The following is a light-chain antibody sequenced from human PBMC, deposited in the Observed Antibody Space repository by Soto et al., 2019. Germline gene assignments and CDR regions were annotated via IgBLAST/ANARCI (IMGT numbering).Light chain of an antibody. V-gene: IGLV2-11*01. CDR1: SSDVGSSNF. CDR3: CSYAGTNTPVV. J-gene: IGLJ2*01. Sequence: QSVLTQPRSVSGSPGQSVAISCTGTSSDVGSSNFVSWYQQHPGKAPKLMIYDITERPSGVSDRFSGSKSGNTASLTISGLQTEDEADYYCCSYAGTNTPVVFGGGTKLTVL. CDR2: DIT.